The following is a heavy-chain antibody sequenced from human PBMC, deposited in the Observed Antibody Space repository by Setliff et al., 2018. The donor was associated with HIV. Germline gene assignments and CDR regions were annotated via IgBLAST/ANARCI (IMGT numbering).Heavy chain of an antibody. CDR2: IRSKAYGGTT. D-gene: IGHD3-22*01. CDR3: TRDLYYYDSSGSNYYYYYMDV. V-gene: IGHV3-49*04. J-gene: IGHJ6*03. Sequence: GGSLRLSCAASGFTFSSYNMNWVRQAPGKGLEWVGFIRSKAYGGTTEYAASVKGRFTISRDDSKNIAYLQMNSLKTEDTAVYYCTRDLYYYDSSGSNYYYYYMDVWGKGTTVTVSS. CDR1: GFTFSSYN.